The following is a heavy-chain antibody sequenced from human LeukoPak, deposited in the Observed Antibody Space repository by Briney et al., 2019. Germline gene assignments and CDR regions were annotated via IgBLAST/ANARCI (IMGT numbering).Heavy chain of an antibody. Sequence: SVTVSRKASGGTFSSYAISWVRQAPGEGLEGMGRIIPIFGIANYAQKFQGRVTITADKSTSAAYLELSSLRSEATAVYYCAREPGIAAAGPNCFDRWGTGTLVTVSS. CDR2: IIPIFGIA. CDR3: AREPGIAAAGPNCFDR. CDR1: GGTFSSYA. D-gene: IGHD6-13*01. J-gene: IGHJ5*02. V-gene: IGHV1-69*04.